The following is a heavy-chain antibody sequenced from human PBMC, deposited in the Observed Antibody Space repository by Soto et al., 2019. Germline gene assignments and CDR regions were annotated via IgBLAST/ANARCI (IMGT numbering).Heavy chain of an antibody. J-gene: IGHJ5*02. CDR1: GGSISSYY. CDR3: ARAYSSLSWFDP. Sequence: SETLSLTCAVSGGSISSYYWSWIRQPPGKGLEWIGYIYSSGITKYNPSLKSRVTISADTSKNQFSLKLGSVTAADTAFYYCARAYSSLSWFDPWGQGTLVTVSS. V-gene: IGHV4-59*01. CDR2: IYSSGIT. D-gene: IGHD4-4*01.